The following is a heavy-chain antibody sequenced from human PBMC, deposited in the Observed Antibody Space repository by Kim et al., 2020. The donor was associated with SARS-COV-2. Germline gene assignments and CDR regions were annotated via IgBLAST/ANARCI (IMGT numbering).Heavy chain of an antibody. Sequence: GGSLRLSCAASGFTFSSYAMHWVRQAPGKGLEWVAVISYDGSNKYYADSVKGRFTISRDNSKNTLYLQMNSLRAEDTAVYYCARYLAAAGTLDYWGQGTL. D-gene: IGHD6-13*01. CDR3: ARYLAAAGTLDY. CDR1: GFTFSSYA. J-gene: IGHJ4*02. V-gene: IGHV3-30*04. CDR2: ISYDGSNK.